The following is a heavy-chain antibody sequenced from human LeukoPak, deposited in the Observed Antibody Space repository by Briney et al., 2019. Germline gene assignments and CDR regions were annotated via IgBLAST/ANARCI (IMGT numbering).Heavy chain of an antibody. Sequence: SETPSLTCTVSGDSISSYFWSWIRRPPGKGLEWIGYIYYSGSTNYNPSLKSRVTISVDTSKNQFSLKLSSVTAADTAVYYCAGYYYGMDVWGQGTTVTVSS. CDR3: AGYYYGMDV. CDR2: IYYSGST. V-gene: IGHV4-59*01. J-gene: IGHJ6*02. CDR1: GDSISSYF.